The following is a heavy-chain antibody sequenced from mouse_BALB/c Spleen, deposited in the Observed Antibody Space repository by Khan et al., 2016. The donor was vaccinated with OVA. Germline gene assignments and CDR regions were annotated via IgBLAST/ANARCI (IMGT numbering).Heavy chain of an antibody. Sequence: EVQLVESGGGLVQSGGSRKLSCAASGFTFTSYGMHWIRQAPEKGLEWVAYICSDSYTIYYADTVKGRFTISRDNPKNTLFLQMTSLRSGDTAIYFCATSYFYGYYFDYWGQGTTLTVSS. V-gene: IGHV5-17*02. CDR2: ICSDSYTI. D-gene: IGHD1-1*01. CDR1: GFTFTSYG. CDR3: ATSYFYGYYFDY. J-gene: IGHJ2*01.